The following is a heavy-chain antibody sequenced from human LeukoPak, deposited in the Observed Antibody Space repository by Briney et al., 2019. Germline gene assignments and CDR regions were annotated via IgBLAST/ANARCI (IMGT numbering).Heavy chain of an antibody. V-gene: IGHV4-39*07. CDR1: GGSISSGSYY. D-gene: IGHD6-13*01. CDR2: IYYSGST. J-gene: IGHJ6*03. CDR3: ARTTEAHSWRTRYYDYYMDV. Sequence: SETLSLTCTVSGGSISSGSYYWGWIRQPPGEGLEWIGSIYYSGSTYYNPSLKSRVTISVDTSQNQFSLKLSSVTAADTAVYYCARTTEAHSWRTRYYDYYMDVWGKGTTVTVSS.